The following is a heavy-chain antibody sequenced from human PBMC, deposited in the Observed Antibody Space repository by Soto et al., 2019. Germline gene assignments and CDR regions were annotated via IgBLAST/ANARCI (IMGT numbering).Heavy chain of an antibody. Sequence: QITLKESGPALVKPTQTLTLTCTFSGFSLTRGVGVAWNRQPPGKALEWLALIYWDDDKRYSSSLKSRLTITKDTSKNQVVLIMTNMDPVDTATYYCAHKPLTTTGAFDPWGQGTLVTVSS. CDR1: GFSLTRGVG. CDR2: IYWDDDK. CDR3: AHKPLTTTGAFDP. V-gene: IGHV2-5*02. J-gene: IGHJ5*02. D-gene: IGHD4-17*01.